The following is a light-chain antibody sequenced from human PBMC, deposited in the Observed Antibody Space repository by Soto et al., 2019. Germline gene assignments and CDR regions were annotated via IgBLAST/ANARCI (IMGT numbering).Light chain of an antibody. CDR3: CSYAGSSTLV. V-gene: IGLV2-23*01. J-gene: IGLJ2*01. CDR1: SSDVGSYNL. CDR2: EGS. Sequence: QSALTQPASVSGSPRQSITISCTGTSSDVGSYNLVSWYQQYPGKAPKLIIYEGSKRPSGVSNRFSGSKSGNTASLTISGLQAVDEADYYCCSYAGSSTLVFGGGTKLTVL.